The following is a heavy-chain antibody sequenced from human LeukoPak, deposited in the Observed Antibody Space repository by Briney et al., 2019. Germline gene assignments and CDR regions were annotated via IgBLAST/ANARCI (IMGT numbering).Heavy chain of an antibody. CDR3: ARLGGPPYYYGMDV. V-gene: IGHV4-59*08. CDR2: IYYSGST. Sequence: SETLSLTCTVSGGSISSYYWSWIRQPPGKGLEWIGYIYYSGSTNYNPSLKSRVTISVDTSKNQFSLKLCSVTAADTAVYYCARLGGPPYYYGMDVWGQGTTVTVSS. D-gene: IGHD4-23*01. CDR1: GGSISSYY. J-gene: IGHJ6*02.